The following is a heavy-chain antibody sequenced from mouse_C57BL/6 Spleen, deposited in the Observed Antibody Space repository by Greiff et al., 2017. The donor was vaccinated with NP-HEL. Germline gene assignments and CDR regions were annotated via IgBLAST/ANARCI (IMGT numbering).Heavy chain of an antibody. V-gene: IGHV1-52*01. CDR2: IDPSDSET. CDR3: ARSRLITTVVPDY. J-gene: IGHJ2*01. Sequence: QVQLQQPGAELVRPGSSVKLSCKASGYTFTSYWMHWVKQRPIQGLEWIGNIDPSDSETHYNQKFKDKATLTVDKSSSTAYMQLSSLTSEDSAVYYCARSRLITTVVPDYWGQGTTLTVSS. CDR1: GYTFTSYW. D-gene: IGHD1-1*01.